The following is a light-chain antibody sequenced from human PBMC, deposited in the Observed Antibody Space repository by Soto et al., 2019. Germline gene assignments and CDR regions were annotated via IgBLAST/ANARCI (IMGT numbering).Light chain of an antibody. Sequence: EIVLTQSPATLSLSPGERATLSCRASQSVRSYLAWYQQKAGQAPRLLIYDASNRATGIPARFSGSGSGTDFTLTISSLEPEDFAVYYCQQYNNWWTFGQGTKVEIK. CDR2: DAS. CDR3: QQYNNWWT. CDR1: QSVRSY. V-gene: IGKV3-11*01. J-gene: IGKJ1*01.